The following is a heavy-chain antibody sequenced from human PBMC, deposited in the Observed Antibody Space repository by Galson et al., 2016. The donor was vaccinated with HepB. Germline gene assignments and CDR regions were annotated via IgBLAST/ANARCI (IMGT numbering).Heavy chain of an antibody. V-gene: IGHV3-21*01. J-gene: IGHJ4*02. CDR2: ISISSSYI. CDR1: AFTFSDYA. CDR3: ARGSYWLLQHGDYFDY. Sequence: SLRLSCAASAFTFSDYAIHWVRQAPGKGLEWVSSISISSSYIYYADSVKGRFTISRDNAKNSLYLQMNSLRAEDTAVYYCARGSYWLLQHGDYFDYWGQGTLVTVSS. D-gene: IGHD1-26*01.